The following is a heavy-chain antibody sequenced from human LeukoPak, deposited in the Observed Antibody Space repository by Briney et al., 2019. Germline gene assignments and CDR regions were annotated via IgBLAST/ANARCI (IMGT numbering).Heavy chain of an antibody. CDR1: GGSISSYY. J-gene: IGHJ4*02. CDR2: IYYSGST. CDR3: ARASLITIFGVLIIEYFDY. Sequence: SETLSLTCTVSGGSISSYYWSWIRQPPGKGLEWIGYIYYSGSTNYNPSLKSRVTISVDTSKNQFSLKLSSVTAADTAVYYCARASLITIFGVLIIEYFDYWGQGTLVTVSS. V-gene: IGHV4-59*01. D-gene: IGHD3-3*01.